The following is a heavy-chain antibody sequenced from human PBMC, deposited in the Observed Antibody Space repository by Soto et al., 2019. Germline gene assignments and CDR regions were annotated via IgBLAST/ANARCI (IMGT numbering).Heavy chain of an antibody. J-gene: IGHJ6*02. CDR2: IWNDGSNE. CDR3: ARVSWREKYGMDV. CDR1: GFNFSSYG. Sequence: GGSLRLSCEASGFNFSSYGIHWVRQAPGKGLEWVAIIWNDGSNEYYADSVKGRFTISRDNSKNTVYLQVSKLRAEDTAVYFCARVSWREKYGMDVWGQGTTVTVSS. V-gene: IGHV3-33*01.